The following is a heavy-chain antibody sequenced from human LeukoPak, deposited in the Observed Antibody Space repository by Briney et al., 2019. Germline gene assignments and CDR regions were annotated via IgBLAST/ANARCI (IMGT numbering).Heavy chain of an antibody. V-gene: IGHV3-23*01. Sequence: QSGGSLRLSCAASGFTFSSYAMSWVRQAPGKGLEWASSISGSGGSTDYADSVKGRFTISRDNSKNTLYVQMNSLRAEDTAVCYCAKNADSGGYYYVNYWGQGTLVTVSS. CDR1: GFTFSSYA. CDR2: ISGSGGST. D-gene: IGHD3-22*01. CDR3: AKNADSGGYYYVNY. J-gene: IGHJ4*02.